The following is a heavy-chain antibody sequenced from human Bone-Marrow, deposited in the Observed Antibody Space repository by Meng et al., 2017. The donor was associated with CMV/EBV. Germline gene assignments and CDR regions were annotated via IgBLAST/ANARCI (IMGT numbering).Heavy chain of an antibody. CDR3: ARGRNYPY. CDR1: GGSISSGDYY. J-gene: IGHJ4*02. Sequence: SETLSLTCTVSGGSISSGDYYRSWIRQPPGKGLEWIGEINHSGSTNYNPSLKSRVTISVDTSKNQFSLKLSSVTAADTAVYYCARGRNYPYWGQGTLVTVSS. CDR2: INHSGST. V-gene: IGHV4-39*07. D-gene: IGHD3-10*01.